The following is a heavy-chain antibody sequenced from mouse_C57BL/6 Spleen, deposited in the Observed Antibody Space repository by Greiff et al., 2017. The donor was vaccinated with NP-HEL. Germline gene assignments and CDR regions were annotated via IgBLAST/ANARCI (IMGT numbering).Heavy chain of an antibody. Sequence: EVNLVESGEGLVKPGGSLKLSCAASGFTFSSYAMSWVRQTPEKRLEWVAYISSGGDYIYYADTVKGRFTISRDNARNTLYLQMSSLKSEDTAMYYCTRAEGSSGAYWGQGTLVTVSA. CDR2: ISSGGDYI. V-gene: IGHV5-9-1*02. J-gene: IGHJ3*01. D-gene: IGHD1-1*01. CDR3: TRAEGSSGAY. CDR1: GFTFSSYA.